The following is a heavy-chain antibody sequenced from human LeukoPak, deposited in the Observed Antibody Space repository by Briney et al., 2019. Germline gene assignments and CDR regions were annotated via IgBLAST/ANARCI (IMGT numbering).Heavy chain of an antibody. CDR3: AGDKTTGGWYEFDY. D-gene: IGHD6-19*01. CDR2: ISYDGSNK. J-gene: IGHJ4*02. V-gene: IGHV3-30*03. CDR1: GFTFSSYG. Sequence: GGSLRLSCAASGFTFSSYGMHWVRQAPGKGLEWVAVISYDGSNKYYADSVKGRFTISRDNSKNTVYLQMNSLRTEDTAIYYCAGDKTTGGWYEFDYWGQGTLLTVSS.